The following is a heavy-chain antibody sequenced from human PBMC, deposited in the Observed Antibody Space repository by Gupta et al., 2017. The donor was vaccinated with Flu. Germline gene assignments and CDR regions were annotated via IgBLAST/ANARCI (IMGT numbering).Heavy chain of an antibody. CDR1: GYTFTGYY. J-gene: IGHJ4*02. Sequence: QVQLVQSGAAGKKPGASVKVPCKASGYTFTGYYLHWVRQAPGQGLEWMGWINPNSGGTNYAQKFQGWVTMTRDTSISTAYMELSRLRSDDTAVYYCARGGFQVPAAFDYWGQGTLVTVSS. V-gene: IGHV1-2*04. CDR3: ARGGFQVPAAFDY. D-gene: IGHD2-2*01. CDR2: INPNSGGT.